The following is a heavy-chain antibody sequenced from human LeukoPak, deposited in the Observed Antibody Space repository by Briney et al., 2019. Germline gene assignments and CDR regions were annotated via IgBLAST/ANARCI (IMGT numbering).Heavy chain of an antibody. CDR1: GGSFSGYY. CDR2: INHSGST. Sequence: SSETLSLTCAVYGGSFSGYYCSWIRQPPGKGLEWIGEINHSGSTNYNPSLKSRVTISVDTSKNQFSLKLNSVTAADTAVYYCVRDGPSWGLLWGQGALVTVSS. V-gene: IGHV4-34*01. J-gene: IGHJ4*02. D-gene: IGHD7-27*01. CDR3: VRDGPSWGLL.